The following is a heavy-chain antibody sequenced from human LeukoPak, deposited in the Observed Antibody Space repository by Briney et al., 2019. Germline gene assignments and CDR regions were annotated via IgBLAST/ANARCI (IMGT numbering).Heavy chain of an antibody. J-gene: IGHJ4*02. CDR1: GFTFSNAW. D-gene: IGHD4-17*01. CDR3: TTDRGTTVTAFYYFDY. Sequence: PGGSLRLSCAACGFTFSNAWMSWLRQAPGTGREWVGRIKSKTDGGTTDYAAPVKGRFTISRDDSKNTLYLQMNSLKTEDTAVYYCTTDRGTTVTAFYYFDYWGQGTLVTVSS. CDR2: IKSKTDGGTT. V-gene: IGHV3-15*01.